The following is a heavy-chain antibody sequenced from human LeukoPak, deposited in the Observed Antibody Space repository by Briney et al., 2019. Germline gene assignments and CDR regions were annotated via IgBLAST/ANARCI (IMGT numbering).Heavy chain of an antibody. CDR1: GFTFSGSA. D-gene: IGHD6-19*01. J-gene: IGHJ3*02. Sequence: GGSLRLSCAASGFTFSGSAMHWVRQASGKGLEWVGRIRSKANSYATAYAASVKGRFTISRDDSKNTAYLQMNSLKNEDTAVYYCTTSVGAVAHDAFDIWGQGTMVTVSS. CDR2: IRSKANSYAT. CDR3: TTSVGAVAHDAFDI. V-gene: IGHV3-73*01.